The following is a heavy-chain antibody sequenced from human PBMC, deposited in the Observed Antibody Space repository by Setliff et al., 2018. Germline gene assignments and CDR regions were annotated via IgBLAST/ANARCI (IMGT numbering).Heavy chain of an antibody. J-gene: IGHJ4*02. D-gene: IGHD2-8*01. CDR2: ISSSSSTI. CDR3: ARVVRYYLDY. CDR1: GFTFSSYS. V-gene: IGHV3-48*04. Sequence: QTGGSLRLSCAASGFTFSSYSMNWVRQAPGKGLEWVSYISSSSSTIYYADSVKGRFTISRDNAKNSLYLQMNSLRAEDTAVYYCARVVRYYLDYWGQGTQVTVSS.